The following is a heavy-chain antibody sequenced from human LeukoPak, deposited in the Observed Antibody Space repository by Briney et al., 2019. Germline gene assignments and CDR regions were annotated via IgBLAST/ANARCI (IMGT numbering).Heavy chain of an antibody. D-gene: IGHD3-3*01. CDR3: AREFHLGRFC. V-gene: IGHV3-30*02. CDR2: IRYDGSNE. CDR1: GFSFSGYG. Sequence: GGSLRLSCAASGFSFSGYGMHWVRQAPGKGLEWVAFIRYDGSNEYYADSVKGRFTISRDNSKNTLYLQMTSLRAEDTALYYCAREFHLGRFCWGQGTMVTVSS. J-gene: IGHJ3*01.